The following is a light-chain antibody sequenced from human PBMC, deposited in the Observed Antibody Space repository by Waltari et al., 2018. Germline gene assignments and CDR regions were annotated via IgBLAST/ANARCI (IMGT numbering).Light chain of an antibody. Sequence: EIVLTQSPGTLSLSPGERATLSCRASQSVSSSYLALYQQKPGQAPRILLYGASSTATGIPDRFSGSGSGTDFTLTISRLEPEDCAVYYCQQYGSSPYTFGQGTKLEIK. J-gene: IGKJ2*01. V-gene: IGKV3-20*01. CDR3: QQYGSSPYT. CDR1: QSVSSSY. CDR2: GAS.